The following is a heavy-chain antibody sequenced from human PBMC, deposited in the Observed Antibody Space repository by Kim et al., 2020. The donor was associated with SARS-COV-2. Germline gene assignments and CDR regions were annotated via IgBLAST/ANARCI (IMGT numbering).Heavy chain of an antibody. V-gene: IGHV3-30*04. J-gene: IGHJ4*02. Sequence: GGSLRLSCVASEFLFRNYAMHWVRQAPDKGLEWVATISFDSSSKKYADSVKGRFTVSRDDSQSTVYLQMNSLKTEDTAVYFCVRGRGFVAVSGAPPLFDYWGQGTLVTVSS. CDR3: VRGRGFVAVSGAPPLFDY. CDR1: EFLFRNYA. D-gene: IGHD2-2*01. CDR2: ISFDSSSK.